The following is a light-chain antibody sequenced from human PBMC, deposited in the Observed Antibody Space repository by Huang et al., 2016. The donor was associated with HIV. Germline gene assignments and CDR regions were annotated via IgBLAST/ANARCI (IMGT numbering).Light chain of an antibody. V-gene: IGKV1-17*03. CDR2: AAS. CDR3: LQHHAYPRT. J-gene: IGKJ1*01. CDR1: QAISNY. Sequence: DIQMTQSPSAMSASVGDKVTITCRASQAISNYLVWFQQKPGRAPKRLIYAASSLQSGVPSMFSGGGYGTKCTLAISSLQPEDFATYYCLQHHAYPRTFGPGTEVEVK.